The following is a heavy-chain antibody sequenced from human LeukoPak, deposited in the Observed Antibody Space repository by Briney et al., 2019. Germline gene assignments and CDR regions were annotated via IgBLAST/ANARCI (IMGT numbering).Heavy chain of an antibody. Sequence: SETLSLTCAVSGGSISSNNWWGWVRQPPGKGLEWIGEIYHSGSPNYNPSFKSRVTISVDKSRNHFSLDLSSVTAADTAVYYCARADRDGYKIQPLDYWGQGTLVTVSS. CDR2: IYHSGSP. J-gene: IGHJ4*02. CDR1: GGSISSNNW. CDR3: ARADRDGYKIQPLDY. V-gene: IGHV4-4*02. D-gene: IGHD5-24*01.